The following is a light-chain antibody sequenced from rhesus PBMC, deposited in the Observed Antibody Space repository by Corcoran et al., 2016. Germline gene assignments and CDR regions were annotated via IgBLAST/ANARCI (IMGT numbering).Light chain of an antibody. V-gene: IGKV1-74*01. J-gene: IGKJ3*01. CDR1: ENVNNY. CDR2: AAS. Sequence: DIQMTQSPSSLSASVGDRVTITCRASENVNNYSHWFQQKPGKAPKLRIYAASTLQSGVPSRFSGSGSGTDYTFTISSLQPEDVATYYCQHSYGTPFTFGPGTKLDIE. CDR3: QHSYGTPFT.